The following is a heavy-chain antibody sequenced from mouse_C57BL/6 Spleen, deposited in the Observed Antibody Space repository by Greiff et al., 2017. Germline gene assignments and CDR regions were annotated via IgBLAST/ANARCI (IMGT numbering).Heavy chain of an antibody. D-gene: IGHD2-2*01. CDR3: ARWGYYAYDGFAY. CDR1: GYAFSSYW. CDR2: IYPGDGDT. J-gene: IGHJ3*01. Sequence: QVQLQQSGAELVKPGASVKISCKASGYAFSSYWMNWVKQRPGKGLEWIGQIYPGDGDTNYNGKFKGKATLTADKSSSPAYMQLSSLTSEDSAVYFCARWGYYAYDGFAYWGQGTLVTVSA. V-gene: IGHV1-80*01.